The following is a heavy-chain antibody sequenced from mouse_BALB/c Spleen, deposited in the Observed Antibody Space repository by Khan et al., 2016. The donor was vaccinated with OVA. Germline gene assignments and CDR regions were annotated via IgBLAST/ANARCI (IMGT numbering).Heavy chain of an antibody. CDR3: ARDGYSPWFAY. CDR2: IDPENGAT. D-gene: IGHD2-3*01. CDR1: GFNIKDYY. V-gene: IGHV14-1*02. J-gene: IGHJ3*01. Sequence: EVQLQQSGAELVRPGALVKLSCKASGFNIKDYYMHWVKQRPEQGLVWIGRIDPENGATIYDPKFQGKASITSDTSSNTAYLQLSSLTSEDTAVYYCARDGYSPWFAYWGQGTLVTVSA.